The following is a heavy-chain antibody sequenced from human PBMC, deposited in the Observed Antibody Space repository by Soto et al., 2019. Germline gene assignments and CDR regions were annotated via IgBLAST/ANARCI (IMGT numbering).Heavy chain of an antibody. V-gene: IGHV1-18*01. J-gene: IGHJ6*02. CDR2: ISAYNGNT. Sequence: ASVKVSCKASGYTFTSYGISWVRQAPGQGLEWMGWISAYNGNTNYAQKLQGRVTMTTDTSTSTAYMELRSLRSDDTAVYYCARANQRGAARPNYYYGMDVWGQGTTVTVSS. D-gene: IGHD6-6*01. CDR1: GYTFTSYG. CDR3: ARANQRGAARPNYYYGMDV.